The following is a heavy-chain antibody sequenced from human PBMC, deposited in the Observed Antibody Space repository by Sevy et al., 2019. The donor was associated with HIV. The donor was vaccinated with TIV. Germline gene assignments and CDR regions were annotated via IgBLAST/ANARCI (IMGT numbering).Heavy chain of an antibody. CDR2: ISFDATNK. CDR1: GFTFNRYS. V-gene: IGHV3-30-3*01. J-gene: IGHJ1*01. D-gene: IGHD1-1*01. Sequence: GGSLRLSCAASGFTFNRYSMHWVRQAPGKGLEWVATISFDATNKHYPDSVEGRSTISRDNFQNSLFLQMDSLRPEDTAVYYCALERLSSDVAEYFQNWGQGTLVTVSS. CDR3: ALERLSSDVAEYFQN.